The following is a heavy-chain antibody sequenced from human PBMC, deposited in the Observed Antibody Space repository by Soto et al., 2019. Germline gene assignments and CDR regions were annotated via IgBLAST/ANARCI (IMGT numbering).Heavy chain of an antibody. CDR3: AKEETVISHYYYYYGMDV. Sequence: EVQLLESGGGLVQPGGSLRLSCAASGFTFSSYAMNWVRQASGKGLEWVSVISGTGGITYHADSVKGRFTISRDNSKNTLYLQMDSLRAEDTAVYFCAKEETVISHYYYYYGMDVWGQGTTVTVSS. D-gene: IGHD4-4*01. J-gene: IGHJ6*02. CDR2: ISGTGGIT. V-gene: IGHV3-23*01. CDR1: GFTFSSYA.